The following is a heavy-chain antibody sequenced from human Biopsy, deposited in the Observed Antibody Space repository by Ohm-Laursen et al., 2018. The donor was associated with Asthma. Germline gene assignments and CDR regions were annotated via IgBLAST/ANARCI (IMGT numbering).Heavy chain of an antibody. Sequence: SQTLSLTWTVSGGSIRSHDWTWIRLPPGKGLEYIGDVSHTGSTNYNPSLKSRVTMSLETSKSQFSLRLTSVTPADTAVYYCARLADCSGGACYSYGWFDPWGQGTRVTVSS. CDR3: ARLADCSGGACYSYGWFDP. D-gene: IGHD2-15*01. J-gene: IGHJ5*02. CDR1: GGSIRSHD. V-gene: IGHV4-59*11. CDR2: VSHTGST.